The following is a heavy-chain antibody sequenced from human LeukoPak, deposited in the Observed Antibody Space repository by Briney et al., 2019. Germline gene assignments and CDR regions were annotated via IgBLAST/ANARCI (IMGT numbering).Heavy chain of an antibody. CDR2: IFHSGST. Sequence: SETLSLTCAVSGGAITGDNWWTWVRQPPGKGLEWIGEIFHSGSTNSNPSLKSRVTISVDTSKKQFSLKLTSVTAADTAVYYCTRGGSAPYALDIWGQGTMVTVSS. J-gene: IGHJ3*02. CDR3: TRGGSAPYALDI. CDR1: GGAITGDNW. V-gene: IGHV4-4*02.